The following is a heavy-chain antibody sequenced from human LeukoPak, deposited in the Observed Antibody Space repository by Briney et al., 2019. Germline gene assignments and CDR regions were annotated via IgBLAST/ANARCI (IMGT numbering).Heavy chain of an antibody. Sequence: SETLSLTCAVSGGSFSGYYWSWIRQPPGKGLEWIGEINHSGSANYNPSLKSRVTISVDTSKNQFSPKLSSVTAADTAVYYCARVDSYGNLNFAYWGQGTLVTVSS. CDR3: ARVDSYGNLNFAY. CDR1: GGSFSGYY. V-gene: IGHV4-34*01. J-gene: IGHJ4*02. CDR2: INHSGSA. D-gene: IGHD5-18*01.